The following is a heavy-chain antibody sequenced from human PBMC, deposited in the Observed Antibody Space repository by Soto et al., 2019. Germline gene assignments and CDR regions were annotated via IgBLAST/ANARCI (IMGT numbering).Heavy chain of an antibody. Sequence: LSLTCTVSGGSISSYYWSWIRQPPGKGLEWIGYIYYSGSTNYNPSLKSRVTISVDTSKNQFSLKLSSVTAADTAVYYCARDFLNWYDLWVQGTLLTVVS. V-gene: IGHV4-59*01. CDR1: GGSISSYY. CDR3: ARDFLNWYDL. J-gene: IGHJ5*02. CDR2: IYYSGST.